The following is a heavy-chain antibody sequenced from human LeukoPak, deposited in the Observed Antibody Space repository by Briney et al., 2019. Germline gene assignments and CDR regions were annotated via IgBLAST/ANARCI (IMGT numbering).Heavy chain of an antibody. CDR1: GGSFSGYY. V-gene: IGHV4-34*01. CDR2: INHSGST. CDR3: ARNMPPPPPSNILVPVVFYYYSSNRDV. Sequence: SETLSLTCAVYGGSFSGYYWSWIRQPPGKGLEWIGEINHSGSTNYNPSLKSRVTISVDTSRNQFSLKLSSVTAADTAVYYCARNMPPPPPSNILVPVVFYYYSSNRDVGGKGPTAPVP. J-gene: IGHJ6*03. D-gene: IGHD2-2*01.